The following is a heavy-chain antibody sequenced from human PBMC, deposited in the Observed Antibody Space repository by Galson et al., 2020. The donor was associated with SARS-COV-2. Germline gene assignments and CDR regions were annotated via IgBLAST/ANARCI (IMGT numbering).Heavy chain of an antibody. CDR2: IWYDGSNK. D-gene: IGHD6-19*01. Sequence: GESLKISCAASGFTFSSYGMHWVRQAPGKGLEWVAVIWYDGSNKYYADSVKGRFTISRDNSKNTLYLQMNSLRAEDTAVYYCARERGWYPFDYWGQGTLVTVSS. J-gene: IGHJ4*02. CDR3: ARERGWYPFDY. V-gene: IGHV3-33*01. CDR1: GFTFSSYG.